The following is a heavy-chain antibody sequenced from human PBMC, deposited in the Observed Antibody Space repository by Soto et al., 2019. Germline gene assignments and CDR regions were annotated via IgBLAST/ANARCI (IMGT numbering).Heavy chain of an antibody. V-gene: IGHV3-48*01. CDR1: GFTFSSYS. J-gene: IGHJ4*02. D-gene: IGHD4-17*01. Sequence: GGSLRLSCAASGFTFSSYSMNWVRQAPGKGLEWVSYISSSSSTIYYADSVKGRFTISRDNSKNTLYLQMNSLRAEDTAVYYCAKHQTYGGFGREPYFDYWGQGTLVTVSS. CDR3: AKHQTYGGFGREPYFDY. CDR2: ISSSSSTI.